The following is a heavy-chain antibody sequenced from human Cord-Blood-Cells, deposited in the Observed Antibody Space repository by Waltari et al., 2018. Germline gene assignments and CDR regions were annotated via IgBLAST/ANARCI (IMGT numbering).Heavy chain of an antibody. V-gene: IGHV4-59*01. CDR1: GGSISSYY. Sequence: QVQLQESGPGLVKPSETLSLTCTVSGGSISSYYWSWIRQPPGKGLEWIGYIYYSGSTNYNPPLKRRVTISVDTSKNQFSLKLSSVTAADTAVYYCARAYCGGDCYSYYYYYMDVWGKGTTVTVSS. CDR3: ARAYCGGDCYSYYYYYMDV. J-gene: IGHJ6*03. CDR2: IYYSGST. D-gene: IGHD2-21*02.